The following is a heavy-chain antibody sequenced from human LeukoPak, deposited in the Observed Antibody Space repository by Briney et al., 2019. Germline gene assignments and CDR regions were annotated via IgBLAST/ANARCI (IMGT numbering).Heavy chain of an antibody. Sequence: ASVKVSCKASGYTFTSYAMHWVRQAPGQRLEWMGWINAGNGNTKYSQKFQGRVTITRDTSASTAYMELSSLRSEDTAVYYCARDGPDYGDPLDYWGRGTLVTVSS. V-gene: IGHV1-3*01. J-gene: IGHJ4*02. CDR3: ARDGPDYGDPLDY. D-gene: IGHD4-17*01. CDR1: GYTFTSYA. CDR2: INAGNGNT.